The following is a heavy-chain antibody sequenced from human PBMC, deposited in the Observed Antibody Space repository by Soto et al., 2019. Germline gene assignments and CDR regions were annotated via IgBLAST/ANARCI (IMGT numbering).Heavy chain of an antibody. D-gene: IGHD3-22*01. CDR2: IGTAGDT. CDR3: ARGRNYDGAFDI. J-gene: IGHJ3*02. Sequence: GGSLRLSCAASGFTFSSYDMHWVRQATGKGLEWVSAIGTAGDTYYPGSVKGRFTISRENAKNSLYPQMNSLRAGDTAVYYCARGRNYDGAFDIWGQGTMVTVSS. CDR1: GFTFSSYD. V-gene: IGHV3-13*01.